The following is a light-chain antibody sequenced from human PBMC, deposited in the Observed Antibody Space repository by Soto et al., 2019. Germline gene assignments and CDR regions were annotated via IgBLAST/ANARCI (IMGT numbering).Light chain of an antibody. Sequence: EIVFTQSPGTLSLSPGERATLSCSASQSVSSSYLAWYQLKPGQAPRLLIYGASSRAIGIPDRFSGSGSGTDFTLTISRLDPEDFAVYFCQQYGSSPRTFGQGTKVDIK. CDR3: QQYGSSPRT. CDR1: QSVSSSY. CDR2: GAS. V-gene: IGKV3-20*01. J-gene: IGKJ1*01.